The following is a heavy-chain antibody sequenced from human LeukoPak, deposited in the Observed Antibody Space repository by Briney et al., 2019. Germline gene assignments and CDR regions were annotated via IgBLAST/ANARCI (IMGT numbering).Heavy chain of an antibody. V-gene: IGHV3-7*04. CDR3: ARDQNFQH. CDR1: GFSFSSYW. J-gene: IGHJ1*01. CDR2: IKEDGDVK. Sequence: PGGSLRLSCAASGFSFSSYWMSWVRQAPGKGLEWVANIKEDGDVKYYVNSVKGRFTVSRDNAKNSVYLQMNSLRAEDTAVYYCARDQNFQHWGQGTLVTVSS.